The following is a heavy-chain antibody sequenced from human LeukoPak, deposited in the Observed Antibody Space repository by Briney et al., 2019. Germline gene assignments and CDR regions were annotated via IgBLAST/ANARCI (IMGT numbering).Heavy chain of an antibody. D-gene: IGHD3-10*02. CDR2: ISLSSSAI. CDR3: AALGITMIGGV. V-gene: IGHV3-48*04. Sequence: GRSLRPSIAASRSISSSYSMTCVRQAPKNGLERESYISLSSSAIYYAASVKRRFTISRDNAKNPLYLQMNSLRAEDTAVYYCAALGITMIGGVWGKGTTVTISS. J-gene: IGHJ6*04. CDR1: RSISSSYS.